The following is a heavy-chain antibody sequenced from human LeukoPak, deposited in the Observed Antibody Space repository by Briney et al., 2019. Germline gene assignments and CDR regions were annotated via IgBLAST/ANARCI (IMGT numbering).Heavy chain of an antibody. Sequence: TGGSLRLSCAASGFTFTNFAMSWVRQAPGKGLEWVSVIIGSGAFTYYADSVKGRFTISRDNSKNTLYLQMNSLRAEDTAVYYCITPLPYSAQGGQGTLVTVSS. J-gene: IGHJ4*02. CDR3: ITPLPYSAQ. V-gene: IGHV3-23*01. D-gene: IGHD2-21*01. CDR1: GFTFTNFA. CDR2: IIGSGAFT.